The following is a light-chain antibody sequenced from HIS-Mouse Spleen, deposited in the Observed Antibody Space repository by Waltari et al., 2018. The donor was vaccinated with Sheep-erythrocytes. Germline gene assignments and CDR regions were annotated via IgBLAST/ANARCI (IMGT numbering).Light chain of an antibody. CDR3: SSYTSSSTWV. V-gene: IGLV2-14*01. CDR1: SSDVGGYNY. J-gene: IGLJ3*02. Sequence: QSALTQPASVSGSPGQSITISCTGTSSDVGGYNYVSWYQQHPGKAPKLMIYEVSNRHSGVSNSVSGSKSGNTAALTISGLQAEDEADYYCSSYTSSSTWVFGGGTKLTVL. CDR2: EVS.